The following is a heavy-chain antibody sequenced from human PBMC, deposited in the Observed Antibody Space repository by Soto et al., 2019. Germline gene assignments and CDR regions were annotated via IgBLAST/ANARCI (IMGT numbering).Heavy chain of an antibody. Sequence: SETLSLTCTVSGGSVSSSSYYWGWVRQPPGKGLEWIGSVYYSGSTYYNPSLKSRATISVDTSKNQFSLKLSSVTAADTAVYYCATVVGSGSYYYMAVWGKGTTVTVSS. CDR2: VYYSGST. CDR1: GGSVSSSSYY. V-gene: IGHV4-39*07. J-gene: IGHJ6*03. D-gene: IGHD2-15*01. CDR3: ATVVGSGSYYYMAV.